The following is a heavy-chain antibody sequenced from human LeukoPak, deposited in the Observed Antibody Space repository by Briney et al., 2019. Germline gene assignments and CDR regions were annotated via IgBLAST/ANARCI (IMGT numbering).Heavy chain of an antibody. CDR3: ARSPGYGDYVSFDY. J-gene: IGHJ4*02. V-gene: IGHV5-51*01. Sequence: GGAPQISCKGSGCFSISYWSGWVRQMPGKGLEGMGIIYPGDSDNRYSPSFQGQVIISADKSISTAYLQWSSLKASDTAMYYCARSPGYGDYVSFDYWGQGTLVTVSS. CDR1: GCFSISYW. D-gene: IGHD4-17*01. CDR2: IYPGDSDN.